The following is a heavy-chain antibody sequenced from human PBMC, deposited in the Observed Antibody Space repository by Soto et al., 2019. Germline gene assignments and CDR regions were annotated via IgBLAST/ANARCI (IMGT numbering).Heavy chain of an antibody. CDR2: IDNSGST. CDR3: AGAVSDFDVRRYRTSYFDQ. V-gene: IGHV4-31*03. J-gene: IGHJ4*02. D-gene: IGHD3-10*02. CDR1: GASVSTGVYY. Sequence: QVQLDESGPGLVQPSQTLSLSCTASGASVSTGVYYWTWIRQHPGKGLEWIGYIDNSGSTYYNPSLTGRVDISVDTPKNQFSLNLQSLTAADTAFYYCAGAVSDFDVRRYRTSYFDQWGQGILVTVSS.